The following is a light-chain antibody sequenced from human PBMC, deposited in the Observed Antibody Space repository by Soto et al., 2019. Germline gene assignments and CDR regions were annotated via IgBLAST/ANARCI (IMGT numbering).Light chain of an antibody. V-gene: IGLV2-23*01. CDR1: SSDVGSYNL. Sequence: QSALTQPASVSGSPGQSITISCTGTSSDVGSYNLVSWYQQHPDQAPKLMIYEGTKRPSGVSDRFSGSKSDNTASLTISGLQAEDEADYYCCSYAGSGTPYVFGTGTKLTVL. CDR2: EGT. CDR3: CSYAGSGTPYV. J-gene: IGLJ1*01.